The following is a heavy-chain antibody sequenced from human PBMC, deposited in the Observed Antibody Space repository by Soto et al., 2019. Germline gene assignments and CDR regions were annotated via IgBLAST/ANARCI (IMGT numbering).Heavy chain of an antibody. CDR1: GGTFSSYA. V-gene: IGHV1-69*13. Sequence: SVKVSCKASGGTFSSYAISWVRQAPGQGLEWMGGIIPIFGTANYAQKFQGRVTITADESTSTAYMELSSLRSEDTAVYYCARDLPPDYYYYGMDVWGQGTTVTVSS. CDR3: ARDLPPDYYYYGMDV. CDR2: IIPIFGTA. J-gene: IGHJ6*02.